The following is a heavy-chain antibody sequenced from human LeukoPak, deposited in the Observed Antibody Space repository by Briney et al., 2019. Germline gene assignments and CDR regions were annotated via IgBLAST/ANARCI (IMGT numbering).Heavy chain of an antibody. Sequence: ASVKVSCKASGYTFTGYYMHWVRQAPGQGLEWMGWISAYNGNTNYAQKLQGRVTMTTDTSTSTAYMELRSLRSDDTAVYYCARGLSSIAPFDYWGQGTLVTVSS. J-gene: IGHJ4*02. D-gene: IGHD6-6*01. CDR3: ARGLSSIAPFDY. CDR1: GYTFTGYY. CDR2: ISAYNGNT. V-gene: IGHV1-18*04.